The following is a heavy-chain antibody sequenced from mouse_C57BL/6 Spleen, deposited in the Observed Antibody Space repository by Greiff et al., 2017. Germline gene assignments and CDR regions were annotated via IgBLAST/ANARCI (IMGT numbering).Heavy chain of an antibody. CDR2: ISAGGSYT. V-gene: IGHV5-4*01. D-gene: IGHD2-10*02. CDR3: ARDLGYAADC. J-gene: IGHJ2*01. CDR1: GFTFSSYD. Sequence: EVKLVESGGGLVKPGGSLKLSCAASGFTFSSYDMSWVRQTPDKRLEWVATISAGGSYTSYPDTVKGRFTISRDNAKNNLYLQMSHLTSEDTARYYGARDLGYAADCWGQGTTLTVSS.